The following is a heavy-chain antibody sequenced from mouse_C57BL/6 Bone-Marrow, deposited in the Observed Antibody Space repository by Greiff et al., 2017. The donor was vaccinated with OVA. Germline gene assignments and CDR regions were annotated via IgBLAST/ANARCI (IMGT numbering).Heavy chain of an antibody. J-gene: IGHJ2*01. CDR3: ARHRIYYGNYDYFDY. CDR2: ISNGGGST. Sequence: DVKLVESGGGLVQPGGSLKLSCAASGFTFSDYYMYWVRQTPEKRLEWVAYISNGGGSTYYPDTVKGRFTISRDNAKNTLYLQMSRLKSEDTAMYYCARHRIYYGNYDYFDYWGQGTTLTVSS. D-gene: IGHD2-1*01. CDR1: GFTFSDYY. V-gene: IGHV5-12*01.